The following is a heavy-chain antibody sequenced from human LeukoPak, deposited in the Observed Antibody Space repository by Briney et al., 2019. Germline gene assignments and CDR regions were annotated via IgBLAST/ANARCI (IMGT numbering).Heavy chain of an antibody. D-gene: IGHD5-18*01. CDR3: AKDGGVQLWFSY. Sequence: TGGSLRLSCAASGFTFSSYGMHWVRRAPGKGLEWVAFIRYDGSNKYYADSVKGRFTISRDYSKNTLYLQMNSLRAEDTAVYYCAKDGGVQLWFSYWGQGTLVTVSS. CDR1: GFTFSSYG. V-gene: IGHV3-30*02. CDR2: IRYDGSNK. J-gene: IGHJ4*02.